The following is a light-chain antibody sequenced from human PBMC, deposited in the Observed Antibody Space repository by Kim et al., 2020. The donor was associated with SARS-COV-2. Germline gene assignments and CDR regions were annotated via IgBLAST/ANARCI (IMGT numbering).Light chain of an antibody. CDR2: GAS. CDR1: QRVSSN. Sequence: LGERATLSCRASQRVSSNLAWYQQKPGQAPRLLIYGASTRATGIPARFSGSGSGTEFTLTISSLQSEDFAVYYCQQYNNWSPWTFGQGTKVDIK. J-gene: IGKJ1*01. CDR3: QQYNNWSPWT. V-gene: IGKV3-15*01.